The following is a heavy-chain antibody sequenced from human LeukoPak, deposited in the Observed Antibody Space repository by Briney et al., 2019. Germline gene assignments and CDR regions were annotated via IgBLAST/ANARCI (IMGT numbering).Heavy chain of an antibody. Sequence: AASVKVSCKASGYTFTSYDINWVRQATGQGLEWMGWMNPNSGNTGYAQKFQGRVTMTRNTSISTAYMELSSLRSEDTAVYYCARVQGYNWNDLSSGNWFDPWGQGTLVTVSS. D-gene: IGHD1-20*01. CDR1: GYTFTSYD. J-gene: IGHJ5*02. CDR3: ARVQGYNWNDLSSGNWFDP. CDR2: MNPNSGNT. V-gene: IGHV1-8*01.